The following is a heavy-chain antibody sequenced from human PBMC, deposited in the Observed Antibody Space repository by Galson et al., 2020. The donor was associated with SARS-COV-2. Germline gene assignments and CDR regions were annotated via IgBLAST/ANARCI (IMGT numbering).Heavy chain of an antibody. J-gene: IGHJ3*02. V-gene: IGHV4-61*02. CDR3: ARDPGSSSRPDDAFDI. CDR1: GGSISSGSYY. CDR2: IYTSGST. Sequence: SETLSLTCTVSGGSISSGSYYWSWIRQPAGKGLEWIGRIYTSGSTNYNPSLKSRVTISVDTSKNQFSLKLSSVTAADTAVYYCARDPGSSSRPDDAFDIWGQGTMVTVSS. D-gene: IGHD6-13*01.